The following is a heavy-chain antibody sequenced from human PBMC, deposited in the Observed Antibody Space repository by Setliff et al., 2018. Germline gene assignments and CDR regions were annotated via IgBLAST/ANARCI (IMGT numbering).Heavy chain of an antibody. CDR3: ARLRRVFPARFDY. Sequence: PSETLSLTCAVYGGSFSAYYWSWIRQPPGKGLAWIGEINHSGSTNYNPSLKSRVTISVXXXKNXXXXXXXXLTAAXTAXYYCARLRRVFPARFDYWGQGTLVTVSS. J-gene: IGHJ4*02. CDR2: INHSGST. V-gene: IGHV4-34*01. CDR1: GGSFSAYY.